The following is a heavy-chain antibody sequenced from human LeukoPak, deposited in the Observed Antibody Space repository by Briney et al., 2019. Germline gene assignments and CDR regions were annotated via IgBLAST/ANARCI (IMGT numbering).Heavy chain of an antibody. V-gene: IGHV1-3*01. CDR2: INAGNGNT. D-gene: IGHD3-16*01. Sequence: ASVKVSCKASGYTFTSYAMHWVRQAPGQRLEWMGWINAGNGNTKYSQKFQGRVTITRDTSASTAYVELSSLRSEDTAVYYCARVGVFRNYFDYWGQGTLVTVSS. CDR1: GYTFTSYA. CDR3: ARVGVFRNYFDY. J-gene: IGHJ4*02.